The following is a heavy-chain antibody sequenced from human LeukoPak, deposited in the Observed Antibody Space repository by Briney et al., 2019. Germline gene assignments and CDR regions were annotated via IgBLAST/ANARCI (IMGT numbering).Heavy chain of an antibody. CDR3: ARHAYGSGSLSSYMDV. D-gene: IGHD3-10*01. CDR1: GYSFTSYW. V-gene: IGHV5-51*01. J-gene: IGHJ6*03. Sequence: KPGESLKISCKGSGYSFTSYWIGWVRQMPGKGLEWMGIIYPGDSDTNYSPSFQGPVTISAAKSISPAYLQWSSLKASDTAMYYCARHAYGSGSLSSYMDVWGKGTTVTISS. CDR2: IYPGDSDT.